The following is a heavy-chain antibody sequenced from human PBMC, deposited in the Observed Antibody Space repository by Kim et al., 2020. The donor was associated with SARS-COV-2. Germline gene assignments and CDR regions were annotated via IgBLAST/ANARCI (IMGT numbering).Heavy chain of an antibody. Sequence: SNPSLKGRVTISVDTSKNQFSLKLTSVAAADTAVYYCAEMAVAGQVIFDYWGQGILVTVSS. V-gene: IGHV4-34*01. CDR3: AEMAVAGQVIFDY. J-gene: IGHJ4*02. D-gene: IGHD6-19*01.